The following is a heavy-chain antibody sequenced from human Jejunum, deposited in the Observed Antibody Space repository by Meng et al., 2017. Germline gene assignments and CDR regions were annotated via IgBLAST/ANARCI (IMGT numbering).Heavy chain of an antibody. V-gene: IGHV4-34*01. D-gene: IGHD4-11*01. J-gene: IGHJ4*02. Sequence: QVKLQQWGAGLLKPSETLSLTCAVYGGSISDVYWTWIRQPPGKGLEWIGEINDSGSTNYNPSLKSRVTISVDTSKSQFYLRVSSVTAADTAVYYCARGNEYSNYGADFWGQGTLVTVSS. CDR1: GGSISDVY. CDR2: INDSGST. CDR3: ARGNEYSNYGADF.